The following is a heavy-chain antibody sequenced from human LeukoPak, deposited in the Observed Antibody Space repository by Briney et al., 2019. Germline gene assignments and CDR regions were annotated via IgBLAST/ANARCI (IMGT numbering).Heavy chain of an antibody. CDR1: GHTFTGYH. CDR2: INPYSGDT. CDR3: ARDQGSLTRSWYTGY. J-gene: IGHJ4*02. D-gene: IGHD6-13*01. V-gene: IGHV1-2*06. Sequence: ASVKVSCKASGHTFTGYHIHWVRQAPGQGLEWMGRINPYSGDTNFAQKFQGRVTMTRDTSITTAYMDLSSLTPDDTAVYFCARDQGSLTRSWYTGYWGPRTQVTVSS.